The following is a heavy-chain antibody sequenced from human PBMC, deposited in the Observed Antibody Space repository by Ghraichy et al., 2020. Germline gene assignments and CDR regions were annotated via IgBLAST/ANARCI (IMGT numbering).Heavy chain of an antibody. V-gene: IGHV1-46*03. J-gene: IGHJ3*02. Sequence: EKMGIINPSGGSTSYAQKFQGRVTMTRDTSTSTVYMELSSLRSEDTAVYYCARDLAARNAFDIWGQGTMVTV. D-gene: IGHD6-13*01. CDR3: ARDLAARNAFDI. CDR2: INPSGGST.